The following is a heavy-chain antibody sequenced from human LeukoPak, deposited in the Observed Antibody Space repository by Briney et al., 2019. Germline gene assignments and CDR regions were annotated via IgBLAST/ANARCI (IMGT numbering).Heavy chain of an antibody. Sequence: SETLSLTCTVPGGSLTSHFWSWIRQPPGRGLEWIGYMIDSVNTKDNPSLKSRLTLSADTSKSQFSLRLSSVTAADTAVYYCATIKRGSIFGYFDFWGQGIKVTVSS. CDR2: MIDSVNT. J-gene: IGHJ4*02. D-gene: IGHD5-18*01. CDR1: GGSLTSHF. V-gene: IGHV4-59*11. CDR3: ATIKRGSIFGYFDF.